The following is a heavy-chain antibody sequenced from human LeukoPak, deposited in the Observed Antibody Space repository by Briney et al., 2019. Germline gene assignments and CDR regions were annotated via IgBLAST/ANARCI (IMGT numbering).Heavy chain of an antibody. CDR2: INPSGGGT. J-gene: IGHJ4*02. V-gene: IGHV1-46*01. Sequence: ASVKVSCKASGYTFTSYYMHWVRQAPGQGLEWMGIINPSGGGTSYAQKFQGRVTMTRDTSTSTVYMELSSLRSEDTAVYYCARDRTTLDFDYWGQGTLVTVSS. CDR3: ARDRTTLDFDY. D-gene: IGHD1-14*01. CDR1: GYTFTSYY.